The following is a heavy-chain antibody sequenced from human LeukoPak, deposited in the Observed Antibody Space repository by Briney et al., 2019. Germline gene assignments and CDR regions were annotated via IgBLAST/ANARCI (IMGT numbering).Heavy chain of an antibody. CDR2: INAGNGNT. J-gene: IGHJ4*02. CDR3: ARAPVYYDFWSGYYSYYFDY. Sequence: GASVKVSCKASGYTFTSYAMHWVRQAPGQRLEWMGWINAGNGNTKYSQEFQGRVTTTRDTSASTAYMELSSLRSEDMAVYYCARAPVYYDFWSGYYSYYFDYWGQGTLVTVSS. CDR1: GYTFTSYA. D-gene: IGHD3-3*01. V-gene: IGHV1-3*03.